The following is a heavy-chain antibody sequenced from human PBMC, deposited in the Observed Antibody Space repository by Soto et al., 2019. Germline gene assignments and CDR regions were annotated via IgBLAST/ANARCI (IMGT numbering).Heavy chain of an antibody. D-gene: IGHD6-19*01. J-gene: IGHJ5*02. CDR3: AGMPYTSGLRFDP. Sequence: PSESLSITCNMSGDSYSISTYSWSWIRQPPGKALQWIGFIYQSGVTSYNPSLASRVSISLDRSNNQCSLKLKSVTAADTAVYFCAGMPYTSGLRFDPWGPGTQVTVSS. CDR2: IYQSGVT. V-gene: IGHV4-30-2*01. CDR1: GDSYSISTYS.